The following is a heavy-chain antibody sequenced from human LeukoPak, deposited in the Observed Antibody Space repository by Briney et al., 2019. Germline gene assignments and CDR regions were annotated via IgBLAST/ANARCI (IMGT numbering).Heavy chain of an antibody. CDR3: ARGIHSSWYRDYYYYYYMDV. J-gene: IGHJ6*03. CDR2: IYSGGST. CDR1: GFTVSSNY. Sequence: RGSLRLSCAASGFTVSSNYMSWVRQAPGKGLEWVSVIYSGGSTYYADSVKGRFTISSDNSKNTLYLQMNSLRAEDTAVYYCARGIHSSWYRDYYYYYYMDVWGKGTTVTVSS. D-gene: IGHD6-13*01. V-gene: IGHV3-53*01.